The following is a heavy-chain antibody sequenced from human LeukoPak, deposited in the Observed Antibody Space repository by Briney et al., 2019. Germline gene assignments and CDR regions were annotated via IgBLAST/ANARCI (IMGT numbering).Heavy chain of an antibody. V-gene: IGHV3-43*02. D-gene: IGHD2-2*02. Sequence: GGSLRLSCAASGFTFDDYAMHWVRQAPGKGLEWVSLISGDGGSTYYADSVKGRFTISRDNSKNSLYLQMNSLRTEDTALYYCAKEFSSTSCYRYSSDCTVNDYWGQGTLVTVSS. CDR3: AKEFSSTSCYRYSSDCTVNDY. CDR1: GFTFDDYA. CDR2: ISGDGGST. J-gene: IGHJ4*02.